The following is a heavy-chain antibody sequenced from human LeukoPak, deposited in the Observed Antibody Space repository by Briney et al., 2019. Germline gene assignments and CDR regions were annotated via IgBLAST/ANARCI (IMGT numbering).Heavy chain of an antibody. V-gene: IGHV3-21*01. CDR1: GFTFSSYS. Sequence: GGSLRLSCAASGFTFSSYSMNWVRQAPGKGLEWVSSITSSSSYIYYADSVKGRFTISRDNSKNTLYLQMGSLRAEDMAVYYCARGPRFYYDSSGYLNYWGQGTLVTVSS. J-gene: IGHJ4*02. CDR3: ARGPRFYYDSSGYLNY. D-gene: IGHD3-22*01. CDR2: ITSSSSYI.